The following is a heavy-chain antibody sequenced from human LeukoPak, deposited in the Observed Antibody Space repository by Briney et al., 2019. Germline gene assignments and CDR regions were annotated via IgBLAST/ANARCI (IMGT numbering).Heavy chain of an antibody. CDR3: ARSNYYGSGSYGYYYYGMDV. Sequence: GGSLRLSCAASGFTFSSYAMHWVRQAPGKGVEWVAVISYDGSNKYYADSVKGRFTISRDNPKNTLYLQMNSLRAEDTAVYYCARSNYYGSGSYGYYYYGMDVWGQGTTVTVSS. CDR2: ISYDGSNK. D-gene: IGHD3-10*01. CDR1: GFTFSSYA. V-gene: IGHV3-30*01. J-gene: IGHJ6*02.